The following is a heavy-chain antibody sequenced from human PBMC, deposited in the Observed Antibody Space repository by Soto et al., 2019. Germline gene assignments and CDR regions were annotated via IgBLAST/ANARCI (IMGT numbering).Heavy chain of an antibody. CDR3: TRSRGGGDSSGTVGMDV. CDR1: GFTFNIYA. Sequence: GSLRLSCAASGFTFNIYAMSWVRQAPGKGLEWVSAISGSGGGTYYADSVEGRFTISRDNSNNTLYLQMSSLRAEDTAVYYCTRSRGGGDSSGTVGMDVWGQGPRVTVSS. J-gene: IGHJ6*02. V-gene: IGHV3-23*01. D-gene: IGHD3-22*01. CDR2: ISGSGGGT.